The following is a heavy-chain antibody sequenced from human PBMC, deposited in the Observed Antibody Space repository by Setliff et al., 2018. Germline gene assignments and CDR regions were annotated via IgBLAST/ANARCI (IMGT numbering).Heavy chain of an antibody. CDR2: IHYSGKT. D-gene: IGHD6-19*01. CDR1: GGSFSGYY. V-gene: IGHV4-34*01. J-gene: IGHJ6*03. CDR3: AREQWLDPPGYYYMDV. Sequence: SETLSLTCAVYGGSFSGYYWSWIRQPPGKRLEWIGYIHYSGKTNYNPPLKSRVTISVDMSKNQFSLKLNSVTAADMAVYYCAREQWLDPPGYYYMDVWAKGTTVTVSS.